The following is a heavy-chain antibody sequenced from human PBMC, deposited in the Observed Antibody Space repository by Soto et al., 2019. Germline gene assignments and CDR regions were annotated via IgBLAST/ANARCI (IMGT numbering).Heavy chain of an antibody. Sequence: QVQLVQSGAEVRKPGASVTVSCRSSGDSFNDYYIHWVRQAPGQGFEWRGWINPNGGVTKYAQKFQGEVSMTRDPSIRTVYMQLTRLRSDDTAVYYCARESGGATATLDYYYFYMDVWGTGTTVTVSS. J-gene: IGHJ6*03. D-gene: IGHD5-12*01. CDR1: GDSFNDYY. CDR3: ARESGGATATLDYYYFYMDV. V-gene: IGHV1-2*02. CDR2: INPNGGVT.